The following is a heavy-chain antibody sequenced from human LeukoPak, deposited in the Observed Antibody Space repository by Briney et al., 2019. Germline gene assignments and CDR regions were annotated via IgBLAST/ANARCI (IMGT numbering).Heavy chain of an antibody. J-gene: IGHJ3*01. V-gene: IGHV3-23*01. D-gene: IGHD4-17*01. CDR2: ITGSGGGT. Sequence: GGPLRLSCAASGFTFSNYAMIWVRQAPEKGLEWVSAITGSGGGTYYADSVKGRFTISRDNSKNTLYLQMNGLRADDTAVYYCAKDPNGDFIGAFDFWGQGTMVTVSS. CDR3: AKDPNGDFIGAFDF. CDR1: GFTFSNYA.